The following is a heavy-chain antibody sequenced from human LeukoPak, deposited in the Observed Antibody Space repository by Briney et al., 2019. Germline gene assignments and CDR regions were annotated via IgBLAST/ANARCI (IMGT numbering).Heavy chain of an antibody. CDR3: AKVAVTTYSYYYGMDV. V-gene: IGHV3-23*01. J-gene: IGHJ6*02. D-gene: IGHD4-17*01. Sequence: GGSLRLSCAASGLGFCDFAMSWVCEGPGGGVGWVLGFCSSVTTHYADSVMGRFTISRDNSKNTLFLQMNSLRADDTPVYYCAKVAVTTYSYYYGMDVWGQGTTVTVSS. CDR1: GLGFCDFA. CDR2: FCSSVTT.